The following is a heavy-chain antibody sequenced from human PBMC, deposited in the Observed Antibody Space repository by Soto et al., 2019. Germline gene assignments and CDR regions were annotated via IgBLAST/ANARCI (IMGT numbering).Heavy chain of an antibody. D-gene: IGHD3-22*01. Sequence: EVQLLESGGGLVQPGGSLRLSCAASGFTFSSYAMSWVRQAPGKGLEWVSAISGSGGSTYYADSVKGRFTISSDNSKNTLYLQMNSLRDEDTAVYYCAKRCSSGYYEYYFDYWGQGTLVTVSS. CDR1: GFTFSSYA. J-gene: IGHJ4*02. V-gene: IGHV3-23*01. CDR3: AKRCSSGYYEYYFDY. CDR2: ISGSGGST.